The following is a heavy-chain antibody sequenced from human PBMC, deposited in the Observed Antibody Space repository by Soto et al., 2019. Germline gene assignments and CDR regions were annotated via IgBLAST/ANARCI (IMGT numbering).Heavy chain of an antibody. D-gene: IGHD6-19*01. V-gene: IGHV4-39*01. CDR1: GGSISSSSYY. Sequence: SETLSLTCTVSGGSISSSSYYWGWIRQPPGKGLEWIGSIYYSGSTYYNPSLKSRVTISVDTSKNQFSLKLSSVTAADTAVYYFAGHGHSGWCIDYWGPGPLVTVSS. CDR2: IYYSGST. J-gene: IGHJ4*02. CDR3: AGHGHSGWCIDY.